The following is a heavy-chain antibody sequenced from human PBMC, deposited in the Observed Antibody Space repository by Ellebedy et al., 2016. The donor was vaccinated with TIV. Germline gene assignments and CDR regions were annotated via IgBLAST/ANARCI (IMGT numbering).Heavy chain of an antibody. J-gene: IGHJ3*02. D-gene: IGHD3-16*02. CDR2: IYSGGRT. CDR3: AYLCLYDSAWGSYRRDAFDI. CDR1: GFTVSGNY. Sequence: PGGSLRLSCAASGFTVSGNYMNRVRQAPGKGLEWVSVIYSGGRTYYADSVKGRFTISRDNFKNTLYLQMNSLRAEDTAVYYCAYLCLYDSAWGSYRRDAFDIWGQGTVVTVSS. V-gene: IGHV3-53*01.